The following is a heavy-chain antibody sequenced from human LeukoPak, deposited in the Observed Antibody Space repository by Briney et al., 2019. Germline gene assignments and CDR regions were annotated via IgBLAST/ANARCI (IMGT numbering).Heavy chain of an antibody. CDR3: AKGYCSGGSCSTWGFDY. Sequence: PGGSLRLSYAASGFTFSSYSMSWVRQAPGKGLEWVSTISGSGGSTYYADSVKGRFTISRDNSKNTLSLQMNSLRAEDTAVYYCAKGYCSGGSCSTWGFDYWGQGTLVTVSS. CDR2: ISGSGGST. V-gene: IGHV3-23*01. J-gene: IGHJ4*02. CDR1: GFTFSSYS. D-gene: IGHD2-15*01.